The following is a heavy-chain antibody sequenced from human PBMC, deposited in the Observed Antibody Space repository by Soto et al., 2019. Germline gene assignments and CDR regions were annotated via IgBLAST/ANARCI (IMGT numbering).Heavy chain of an antibody. D-gene: IGHD4-17*01. CDR3: ARGSPTTVTTWFDP. CDR1: GGTFSNFA. Sequence: SVKVSCKASGGTFSNFAINWVRQAPGQGLEWMGGIIPVFGKAKYAQKFQGRVQFTADESTSTAYMEVNSLTSEDTAVYYCARGSPTTVTTWFDPWGQGTLVTVSS. CDR2: IIPVFGKA. J-gene: IGHJ5*02. V-gene: IGHV1-69*13.